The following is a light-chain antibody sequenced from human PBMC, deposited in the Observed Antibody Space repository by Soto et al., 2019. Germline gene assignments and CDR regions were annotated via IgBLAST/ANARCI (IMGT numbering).Light chain of an antibody. Sequence: DIRLTQSPVSLSASVGERVTITCRASQSISSWLAWYQQKSGKAPNLLIYKASNLQTGVPSRFSGSGSGTEFTLTISGLQTEDFATYYCQHYHSYPWTLGQGTKVEI. CDR2: KAS. J-gene: IGKJ1*01. CDR3: QHYHSYPWT. CDR1: QSISSW. V-gene: IGKV1-5*03.